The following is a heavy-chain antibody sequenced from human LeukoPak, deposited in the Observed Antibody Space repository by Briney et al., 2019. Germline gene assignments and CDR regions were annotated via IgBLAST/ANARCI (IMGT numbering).Heavy chain of an antibody. CDR2: ISSSGSTI. D-gene: IGHD5-24*01. J-gene: IGHJ3*02. CDR1: GFTFSVYY. V-gene: IGHV3-11*04. Sequence: KPGGSLRLSCAASGFTFSVYYMSWIRQAPGKGLEWVSYISSSGSTIYYADSVKGRFPISRDNAKNSLYLQMNSLRAEDTAVYYCARARDGYNSGAFDIWGQGTMVTVSS. CDR3: ARARDGYNSGAFDI.